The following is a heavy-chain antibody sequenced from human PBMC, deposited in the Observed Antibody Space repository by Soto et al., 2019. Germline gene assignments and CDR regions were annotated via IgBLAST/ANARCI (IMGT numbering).Heavy chain of an antibody. CDR1: GVSISNLDYF. Sequence: SETLSLTCSVSGVSISNLDYFWAWIRQPPGQALEYIGYIYKSATTYYNPSFESRVAISVDTSKSQFSLNVTSVTAADTAVYFCARGRYCLTGRCFPNWFDSWGQGALVTVSS. J-gene: IGHJ5*01. CDR3: ARGRYCLTGRCFPNWFDS. CDR2: IYKSATT. V-gene: IGHV4-30-4*01. D-gene: IGHD7-27*01.